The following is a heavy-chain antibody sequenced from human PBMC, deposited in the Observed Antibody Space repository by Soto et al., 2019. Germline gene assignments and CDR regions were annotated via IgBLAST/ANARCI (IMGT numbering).Heavy chain of an antibody. CDR3: ARGAGYSDGYYYYYALDV. D-gene: IGHD5-18*01. J-gene: IGHJ6*02. CDR2: INPNSGGT. CDR1: GYTFTGYY. Sequence: QVQLVQSGAEVKKPGASVKVSCKASGYTFTGYYMHSVRQAPGQGLEWMGWINPNSGGTNYAQKCQGRVTMTRDTSISTAYMELCRLRSDDTDVDYGARGAGYSDGYYYYYALDVWGQGKKVTVSS. V-gene: IGHV1-2*02.